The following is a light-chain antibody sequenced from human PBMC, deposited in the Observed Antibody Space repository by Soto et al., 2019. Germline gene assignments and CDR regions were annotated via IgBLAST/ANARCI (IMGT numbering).Light chain of an antibody. CDR2: GNS. V-gene: IGLV1-40*01. J-gene: IGLJ2*01. Sequence: QSVLTQPPSVSGAPGQRVTISCTGSSSNIGAGYYVHWYQQLPGTAPKLLIYGNSNRPSGVPDRFSGSKSGTSASLAITGLQAEDEADYYCQSYDSSLSGSGVVFGGGTKVTVL. CDR1: SSNIGAGYY. CDR3: QSYDSSLSGSGVV.